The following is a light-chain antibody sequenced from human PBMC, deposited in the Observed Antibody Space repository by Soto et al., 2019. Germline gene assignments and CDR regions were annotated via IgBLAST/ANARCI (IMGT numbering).Light chain of an antibody. CDR2: WAS. CDR3: QQYYSALYT. J-gene: IGKJ2*01. V-gene: IGKV4-1*01. CDR1: QSLLYSSNNENY. Sequence: DTVMTQSPDSLAVSLGERATINCKSSQSLLYSSNNENYLAWYQQKPGQPPQLLIYWASTREYGVPDRFSGSGSGTDFTLTISSLQAEDVAVYYCQQYYSALYTFGQGTKLEIK.